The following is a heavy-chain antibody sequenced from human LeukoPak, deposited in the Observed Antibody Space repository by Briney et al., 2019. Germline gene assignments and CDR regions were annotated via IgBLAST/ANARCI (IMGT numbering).Heavy chain of an antibody. V-gene: IGHV4-59*01. D-gene: IGHD6-13*01. CDR3: ARFSEAGSSWYDVGRSIDY. Sequence: SETLSLTCTVSGGSINIYCWSWIRQPPGKGLEWIGYIYYSGSTNYNPSLKSRVTISMDTSKNQFSLKLNSVTAADTSVYYCARFSEAGSSWYDVGRSIDYWGQGTLVTVSS. J-gene: IGHJ4*02. CDR2: IYYSGST. CDR1: GGSINIYC.